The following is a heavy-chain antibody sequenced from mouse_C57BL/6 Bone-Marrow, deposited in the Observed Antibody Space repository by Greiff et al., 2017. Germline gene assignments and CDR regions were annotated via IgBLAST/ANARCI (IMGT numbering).Heavy chain of an antibody. CDR2: IDPENGDT. CDR1: GFKIKDDY. D-gene: IGHD2-3*01. CDR3: TTWGWLLEAY. J-gene: IGHJ3*01. Sequence: EVKLQESGAELVRPGASVKLSCTASGFKIKDDYMHWVKQRPEQGLEWIGWIDPENGDTEYASKFQGKATITADTSSNTAYLQLSSLTSEDTAVYYCTTWGWLLEAYWGQGTLVTVSA. V-gene: IGHV14-4*01.